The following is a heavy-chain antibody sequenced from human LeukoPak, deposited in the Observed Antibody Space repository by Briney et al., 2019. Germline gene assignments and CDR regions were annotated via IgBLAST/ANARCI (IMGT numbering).Heavy chain of an antibody. J-gene: IGHJ4*02. CDR3: ARDRRNTAMVLYYFDY. D-gene: IGHD5-18*01. Sequence: GGSLRLSCAASGFTFSSYYMHWVRQVPGKGLVWVSRINGDESSTTYADSVKGRFTISRDNAKNTLYLQMNSLRAEDTAVYYCARDRRNTAMVLYYFDYWGQGTLVTVSS. CDR1: GFTFSSYY. CDR2: INGDESST. V-gene: IGHV3-74*01.